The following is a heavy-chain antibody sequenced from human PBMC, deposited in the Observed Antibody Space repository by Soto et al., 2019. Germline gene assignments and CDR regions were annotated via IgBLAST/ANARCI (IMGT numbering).Heavy chain of an antibody. V-gene: IGHV1-46*01. CDR2: INPNGGGT. CDR3: ARDSSASATSYSFDY. J-gene: IGHJ4*02. CDR1: GYKFIKHY. Sequence: ASVKVSCKASGYKFIKHYIHWVRQAPGVGLEWMGIINPNGGGTDYAQKFQGRVTMTTDTYASTVHMELSSLRSEDTAVYFCARDSSASATSYSFDYWGQGTLVTVSS. D-gene: IGHD3-10*01.